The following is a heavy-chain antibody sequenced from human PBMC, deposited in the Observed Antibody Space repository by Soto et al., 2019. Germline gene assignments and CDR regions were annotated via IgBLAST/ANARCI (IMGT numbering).Heavy chain of an antibody. Sequence: ASVKVSCKASGYTFTSNGITWVRQAPGQELEWLGWINTYNGNTNYAQKLQGRVTMTTDTSTSTAYMVLRRLTSDDTAVYYCARDLSGDFEPWGQGTLVTVSS. J-gene: IGHJ5*02. CDR3: ARDLSGDFEP. CDR2: INTYNGNT. D-gene: IGHD2-21*02. CDR1: GYTFTSNG. V-gene: IGHV1-18*01.